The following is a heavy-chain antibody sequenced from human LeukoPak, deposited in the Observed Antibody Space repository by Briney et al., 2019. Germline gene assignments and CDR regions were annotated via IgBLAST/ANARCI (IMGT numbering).Heavy chain of an antibody. D-gene: IGHD5-12*01. CDR1: GGSISSSSFH. Sequence: SETLSLTCTVSGGSISSSSFHWGWIRQPPGKGLEWIGSIYYSGSTDYNPSLKSRVTISVDTSKSQFSLKLSSVTAADTAVYYCAREWDIVATMNWFDPWGQGTLVTVSS. CDR2: IYYSGST. CDR3: AREWDIVATMNWFDP. V-gene: IGHV4-39*07. J-gene: IGHJ5*02.